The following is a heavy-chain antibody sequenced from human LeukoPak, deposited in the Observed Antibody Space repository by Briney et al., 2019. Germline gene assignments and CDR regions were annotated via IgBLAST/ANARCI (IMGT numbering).Heavy chain of an antibody. Sequence: GGSLRLSCAASGSTFSNYAIHWVRQAPGKGLEFVSSISSNGISTYYGNSVKGRFTISRDNSKNTVYLQMGSLRAEDMAVYYCARTQQWLATGGWYWFDTWGQGTLVTVSS. CDR3: ARTQQWLATGGWYWFDT. CDR1: GSTFSNYA. CDR2: ISSNGIST. J-gene: IGHJ5*02. D-gene: IGHD6-19*01. V-gene: IGHV3-64*01.